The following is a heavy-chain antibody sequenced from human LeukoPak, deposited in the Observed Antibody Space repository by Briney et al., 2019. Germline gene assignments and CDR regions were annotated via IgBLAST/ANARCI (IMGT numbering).Heavy chain of an antibody. J-gene: IGHJ6*03. CDR3: AAYCGVVPAPRGGYYMDV. CDR1: GGTFSSYA. V-gene: IGHV1-69*13. D-gene: IGHD2-2*01. CDR2: IIPIFGTA. Sequence: SVKVSCKASGGTFSSYAISWVRQAPGQGLEWMGGIIPIFGTANYAQKFQGRVTITADESTSTAYMELSSLRSEDTAVYYCAAYCGVVPAPRGGYYMDVWGKGTTVTVSS.